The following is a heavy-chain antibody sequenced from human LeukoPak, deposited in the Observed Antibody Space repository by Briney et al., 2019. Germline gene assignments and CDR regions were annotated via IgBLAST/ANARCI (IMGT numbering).Heavy chain of an antibody. J-gene: IGHJ5*02. Sequence: PSETLSLTCAVYGGSFSGYYWSWIRQPPGKGLEWIGEINHSGSTNYNPSLKSRVTISVDTSKNQFSLKLSSVTAADTAVYYCARGQWELYFPWRKNWFDPWGQGTLVTVSS. V-gene: IGHV4-34*01. CDR3: ARGQWELYFPWRKNWFDP. CDR2: INHSGST. CDR1: GGSFSGYY. D-gene: IGHD1-26*01.